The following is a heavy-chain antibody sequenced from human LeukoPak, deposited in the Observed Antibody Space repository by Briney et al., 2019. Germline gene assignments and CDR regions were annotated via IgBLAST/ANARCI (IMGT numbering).Heavy chain of an antibody. CDR3: ARDKAVAGRHFDY. Sequence: SETLSLTCTVSGGSISSYYWSWIRQPPGKGLEWIGYIYYSGSTNYNPSLKSRVTISVDTSKNQFSLKLSSVTAADTAVYYCARDKAVAGRHFDYWGQGTLVTVSS. D-gene: IGHD6-19*01. CDR1: GGSISSYY. V-gene: IGHV4-59*01. CDR2: IYYSGST. J-gene: IGHJ4*02.